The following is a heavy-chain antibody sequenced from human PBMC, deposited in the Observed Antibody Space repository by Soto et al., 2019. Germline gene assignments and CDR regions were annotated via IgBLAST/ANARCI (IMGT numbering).Heavy chain of an antibody. V-gene: IGHV1-69*13. CDR1: GGTFSSYA. D-gene: IGHD3-22*01. J-gene: IGHJ4*02. Sequence: SVKVSCKASGGTFSSYAISWLRQAPGQGLEWMGGIIPIFGTANYAQKFQGRVTITADESTSTAYMELSSLRSEDTAVYYCASELVNDSSGYYASSFDYWGQGTLVTVSS. CDR3: ASELVNDSSGYYASSFDY. CDR2: IIPIFGTA.